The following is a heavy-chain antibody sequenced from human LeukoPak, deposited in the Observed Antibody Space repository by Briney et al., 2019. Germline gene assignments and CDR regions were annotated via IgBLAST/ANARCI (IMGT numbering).Heavy chain of an antibody. CDR3: ALPTVTLGGGDYYYYGMDV. J-gene: IGHJ6*02. CDR2: IIPILGIA. V-gene: IGHV1-69*02. D-gene: IGHD4-17*01. CDR1: GGTFSSYT. Sequence: SVKVSCKASGGTFSSYTISWVRQAPGQGLEWMGRIIPILGIANYAQKFQGRVTITADKSTSTAYMELSSLRSEDTAVYYCALPTVTLGGGDYYYYGMDVWGQGTTVTVSS.